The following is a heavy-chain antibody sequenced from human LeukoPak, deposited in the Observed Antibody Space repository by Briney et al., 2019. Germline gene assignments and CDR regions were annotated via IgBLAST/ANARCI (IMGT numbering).Heavy chain of an antibody. V-gene: IGHV3-21*01. D-gene: IGHD3-10*01. CDR2: ISTSSSYI. CDR1: GFTFNGYS. CDR3: AKGPMVRGVIPGTDY. J-gene: IGHJ4*02. Sequence: GRSLRLSCTASGFTFNGYSMNWVSQVPGNGLEWVSSISTSSSYIYYADSVKGRFTISRNNPKNSLYLQMNSLRAEDTAVYYCAKGPMVRGVIPGTDYWGQGTLVTVSS.